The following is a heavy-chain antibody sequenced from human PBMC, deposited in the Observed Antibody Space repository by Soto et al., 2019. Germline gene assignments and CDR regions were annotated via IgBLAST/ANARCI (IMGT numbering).Heavy chain of an antibody. J-gene: IGHJ5*02. CDR3: ARSQTRGYCSGGSCYRHWFDP. V-gene: IGHV4-4*02. CDR1: SGSISSSNW. D-gene: IGHD2-15*01. CDR2: IYHSGST. Sequence: QVQLQESGPGLVKPSGTLSLTCAVSSGSISSSNWWSWVHQPPGKGLEWIGEIYHSGSTNYNPSLKSRVTISVDKSKNQFSLKLSSVTAADTAVYYCARSQTRGYCSGGSCYRHWFDPWGQGTLVTVSS.